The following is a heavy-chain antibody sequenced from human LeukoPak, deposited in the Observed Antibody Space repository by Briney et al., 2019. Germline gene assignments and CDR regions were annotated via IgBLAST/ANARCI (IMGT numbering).Heavy chain of an antibody. Sequence: SVKVSCKASGGTFSSYAISWVRQAPGQGLQWMGGIIPIFGTANYAQKFQGRVTITTDESTSTAYMELSNLRSEDTAVYYCARGGRGCSSTSCYLDYWGQGTLVTVSS. CDR1: GGTFSSYA. V-gene: IGHV1-69*05. J-gene: IGHJ4*02. CDR3: ARGGRGCSSTSCYLDY. CDR2: IIPIFGTA. D-gene: IGHD2-2*01.